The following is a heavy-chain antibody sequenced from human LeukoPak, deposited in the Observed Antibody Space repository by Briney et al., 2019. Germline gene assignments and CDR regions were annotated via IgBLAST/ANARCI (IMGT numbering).Heavy chain of an antibody. CDR3: ARGYYDFWSGYSYYFDY. D-gene: IGHD3-3*01. Sequence: SETLSLTSAVYGGSFSGYYWRWIRQPPGKGLEWIGEINHSGSTNYNPSLKSRVTISVDTSKNQFSLKLSSVTAADTAVYYCARGYYDFWSGYSYYFDYWGQGTLVTVSS. V-gene: IGHV4-34*01. J-gene: IGHJ4*02. CDR1: GGSFSGYY. CDR2: INHSGST.